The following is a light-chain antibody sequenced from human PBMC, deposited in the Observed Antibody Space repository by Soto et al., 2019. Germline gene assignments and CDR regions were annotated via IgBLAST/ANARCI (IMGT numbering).Light chain of an antibody. V-gene: IGKV3-20*01. Sequence: EIVLTQSPGTLSLSPGERAALPCRTSQIISSSYLAWYQQKPGQAPRLLIYGASSRATGIPDRFSGSGSGTDFTLTISRLEPEDFAVYYCQHYGSSLWTFGQGTKVEIK. CDR3: QHYGSSLWT. CDR1: QIISSSY. J-gene: IGKJ1*01. CDR2: GAS.